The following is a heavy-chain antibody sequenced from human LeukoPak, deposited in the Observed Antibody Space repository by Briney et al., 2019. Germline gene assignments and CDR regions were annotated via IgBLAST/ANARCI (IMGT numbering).Heavy chain of an antibody. Sequence: SETMSLSCAGYGGSFSGYYWSWIRQPPGKGLEWIGEINHSGSTNYNPSLKSRVTISVDTSKNQFSLRLSSVTAADTAVYYCARGDCSSTSCPFDPWGQGTLVTVSS. V-gene: IGHV4-34*01. D-gene: IGHD2-2*01. CDR2: INHSGST. CDR1: GGSFSGYY. J-gene: IGHJ5*02. CDR3: ARGDCSSTSCPFDP.